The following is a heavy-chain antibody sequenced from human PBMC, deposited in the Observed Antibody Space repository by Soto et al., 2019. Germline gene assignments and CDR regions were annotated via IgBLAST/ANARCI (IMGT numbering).Heavy chain of an antibody. D-gene: IGHD3-16*01. Sequence: QVQLVESGGGVVQPGRSLRLSCAASGFTFSSYGMHWVRQAPGKGLEWVAVISYDGSYKYYADSVKGRFTISRDNSKNTLYLQMNSLRAEDTAVYYGAQWNGGFDYWGQGTLVTVSS. J-gene: IGHJ4*02. V-gene: IGHV3-30*18. CDR3: AQWNGGFDY. CDR1: GFTFSSYG. CDR2: ISYDGSYK.